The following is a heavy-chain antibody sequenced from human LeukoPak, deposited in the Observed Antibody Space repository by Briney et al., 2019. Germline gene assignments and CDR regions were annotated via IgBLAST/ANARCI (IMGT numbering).Heavy chain of an antibody. CDR2: IYYSGST. V-gene: IGHV4-39*01. CDR3: ARPPYPIAAAGDC. CDR1: GGSISSSSYY. J-gene: IGHJ4*02. D-gene: IGHD6-13*01. Sequence: SETLSLTCTVSGGSISSSSYYWGWIRQPPGKGLEWIGSIYYSGSTYYNPSLKSRVTISVDTSKNQFSLKLSSVTAADTAVYYCARPPYPIAAAGDCWGQGTLVTVSS.